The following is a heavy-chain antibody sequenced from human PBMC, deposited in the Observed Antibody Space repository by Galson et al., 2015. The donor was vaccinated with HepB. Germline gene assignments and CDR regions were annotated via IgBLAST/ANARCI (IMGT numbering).Heavy chain of an antibody. CDR1: GGTFSSYA. CDR2: IIPIFGTA. Sequence: SVKVSCKASGGTFSSYAISWVRQAPGQGLEWMGGIIPIFGTANYAQKFQGRVTITADKSTSTAYMELSSLRSEDTAVYYCAIVGATTGPFDYWGQGTLVTVSS. J-gene: IGHJ4*02. D-gene: IGHD1-26*01. CDR3: AIVGATTGPFDY. V-gene: IGHV1-69*06.